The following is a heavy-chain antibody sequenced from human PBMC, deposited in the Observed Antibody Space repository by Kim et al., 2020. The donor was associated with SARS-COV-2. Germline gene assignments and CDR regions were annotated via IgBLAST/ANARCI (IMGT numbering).Heavy chain of an antibody. CDR1: GFTFSSYW. Sequence: GGSLRLSCAASGFTFSSYWMYWVRQAPGKGLVWVSRINSDGSSTSYADSVKGRFTISRDNAKNTLYLQMNSLRAEDTAVYYCARGRQSYDFWSGYSVLHYYYYDYIDACGKRATVTVSS. CDR3: ARGRQSYDFWSGYSVLHYYYYDYIDA. V-gene: IGHV3-74*01. D-gene: IGHD3-3*01. CDR2: INSDGSST. J-gene: IGHJ6*03.